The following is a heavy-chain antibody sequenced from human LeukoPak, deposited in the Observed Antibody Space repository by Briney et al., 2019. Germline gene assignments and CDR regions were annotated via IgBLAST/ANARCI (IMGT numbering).Heavy chain of an antibody. J-gene: IGHJ4*02. CDR1: GGSFSGYY. CDR3: ARAGRIVATRAPDY. V-gene: IGHV4-34*01. CDR2: INDSGST. Sequence: SETLSLTCAVYGGSFSGYYWSWIRQPPGKGLEWIGEINDSGSTNYNPSLKSRVTISVDTSKIQFSLKLSSVTAADTAVYYCARAGRIVATRAPDYWGQGTLVTVSS. D-gene: IGHD5-12*01.